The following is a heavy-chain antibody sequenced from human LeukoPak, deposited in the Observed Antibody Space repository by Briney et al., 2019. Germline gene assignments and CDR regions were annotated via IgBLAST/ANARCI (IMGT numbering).Heavy chain of an antibody. CDR1: GYSIGSGYY. CDR3: ARDVLVYAIRQGGDDY. D-gene: IGHD2-8*01. V-gene: IGHV4-38-2*02. CDR2: IYHSGST. Sequence: SETLSLTCAASGYSIGSGYYWGWIRQPPGKGLEWIGSIYHSGSTYYNPSLKSRVTISVDTSKNQFSLKLSSVTAADTAVYYCARDVLVYAIRQGGDDYWGQGTLVTVSS. J-gene: IGHJ4*02.